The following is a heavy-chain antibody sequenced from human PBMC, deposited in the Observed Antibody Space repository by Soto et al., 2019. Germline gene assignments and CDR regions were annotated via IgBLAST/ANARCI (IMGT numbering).Heavy chain of an antibody. CDR3: ARGNAYSSYYYYAMDF. CDR1: GGTFSSYA. J-gene: IGHJ6*04. Sequence: QVQLVQSGAEVKKPGSSVKVSCKASGGTFSSYAISWVRQAPGQGLEWMGGIIPIFGTANYAQKFQGRVTITADEPTRTAYMELSSLRSEDTAVYYCARGNAYSSYYYYAMDFWGEGTTVTVSS. V-gene: IGHV1-69*12. D-gene: IGHD6-13*01. CDR2: IIPIFGTA.